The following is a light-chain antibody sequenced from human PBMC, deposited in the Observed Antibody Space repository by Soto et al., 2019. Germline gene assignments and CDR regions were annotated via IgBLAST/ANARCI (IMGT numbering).Light chain of an antibody. CDR3: QVLDRRSDPVV. V-gene: IGLV3-21*04. CDR1: NIGCKS. Sequence: SYELTQPPSVSVAPGKTASITCGGDNIGCKSVHWYQQKPGQAPVLVIYYDNDRPSGIPDRFSGSNSGNTATLTISMVEGGDEADYYCQVLDRRSDPVVFGGGTKLTVL. CDR2: YDN. J-gene: IGLJ2*01.